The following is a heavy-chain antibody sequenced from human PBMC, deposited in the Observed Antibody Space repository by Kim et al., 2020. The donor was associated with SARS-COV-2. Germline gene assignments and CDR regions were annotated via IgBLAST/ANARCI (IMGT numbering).Heavy chain of an antibody. V-gene: IGHV7-4-1*02. J-gene: IGHJ5*02. CDR2: INTNTGNP. D-gene: IGHD1-26*01. CDR1: GYTFTSYA. CDR3: ARDLSGSYYGVNWFDP. Sequence: ASVKVSCKASGYTFTSYAMNWVRQAPGQGLEWMGWINTNTGNPTYAQGFTGRFVFSLDTSVSTAYLQISSLKAEDTAVYYCARDLSGSYYGVNWFDPWGQGTLVTVSS.